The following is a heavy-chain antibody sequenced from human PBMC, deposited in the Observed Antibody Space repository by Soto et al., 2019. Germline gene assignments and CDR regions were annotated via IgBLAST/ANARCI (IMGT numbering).Heavy chain of an antibody. D-gene: IGHD4-17*01. CDR2: IYYSGST. CDR3: ARGHDFGDYYFAY. J-gene: IGHJ4*02. V-gene: IGHV4-59*01. CDR1: AGSIRYYR. Sequence: SETLSLLCSGSAGSIRYYRWSLIRQPPGKGLEWIGYIYYSGSTNCNPSLKSRVTISVDTSKNQFSLKLSSVTAADTAVYYCARGHDFGDYYFAYWGQGPLLTVS.